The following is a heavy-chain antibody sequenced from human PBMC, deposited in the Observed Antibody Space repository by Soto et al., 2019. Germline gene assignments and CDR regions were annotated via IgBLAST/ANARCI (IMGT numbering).Heavy chain of an antibody. Sequence: SETLSLTCGVSGGTIRSPDWWTWVRQPPGKGLEWIGEIFQSGSTNYTPSLESRVTISVDKSKNQFSLTLTSVTAADTAVYFCARGRGRYSSGWSWFDPWGQGILVTVS. CDR1: GGTIRSPDW. J-gene: IGHJ5*02. D-gene: IGHD6-19*01. V-gene: IGHV4-4*02. CDR3: ARGRGRYSSGWSWFDP. CDR2: IFQSGST.